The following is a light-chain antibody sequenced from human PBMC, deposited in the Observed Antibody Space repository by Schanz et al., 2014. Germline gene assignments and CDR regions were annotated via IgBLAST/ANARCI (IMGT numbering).Light chain of an antibody. J-gene: IGKJ1*01. CDR2: GAS. CDR1: QSVTSSY. V-gene: IGKV3-20*01. Sequence: EVVMTQSPAILSLSPGERATLACRASQSVTSSYLAWYQQKPGQAPRLLIYGASSRATGVPDRFSGSGSGTDFTLTISRLEPEDFAVYFCQQYGSSPPWTFGQGTKVEIK. CDR3: QQYGSSPPWT.